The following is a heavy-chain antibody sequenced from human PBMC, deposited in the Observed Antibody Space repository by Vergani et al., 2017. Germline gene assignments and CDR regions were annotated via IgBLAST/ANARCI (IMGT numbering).Heavy chain of an antibody. D-gene: IGHD6-6*01. CDR3: ARAGNGREKQLGAFDI. J-gene: IGHJ3*02. CDR1: GFTFSSYS. CDR2: IWYDGSNK. V-gene: IGHV3-33*08. Sequence: VQLVESGGGLVQPGGSLRLSCAASGFTFSSYSMNWVRQAPGKGLEWVTVIWYDGSNKYYADSVKGRFTISRDNSKNTLYLQMNSLRAEDTAVYYCARAGNGREKQLGAFDIWGQGTMVTVSS.